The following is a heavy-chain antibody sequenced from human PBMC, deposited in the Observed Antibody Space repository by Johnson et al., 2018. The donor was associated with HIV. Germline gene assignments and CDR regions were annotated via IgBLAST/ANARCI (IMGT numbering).Heavy chain of an antibody. CDR3: AKGPQGIATPDAFDI. CDR2: IYSDGSAT. D-gene: IGHD2-21*01. J-gene: IGHJ3*02. V-gene: IGHV3-74*03. Sequence: EVQLVESGGGLVQPGGSLRLSCAGSGYIFRNSWMPWVRQAPGKGLVWVARIYSDGSATAYADSVKGRFTISRDNAKKTLYLQMNSLRAEDTAVYYCAKGPQGIATPDAFDIWGQVTMVTVSS. CDR1: GYIFRNSW.